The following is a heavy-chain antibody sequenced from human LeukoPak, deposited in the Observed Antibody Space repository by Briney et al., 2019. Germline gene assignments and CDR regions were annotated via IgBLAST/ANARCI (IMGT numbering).Heavy chain of an antibody. CDR2: ISSSSSYI. CDR1: GFTFSSYS. J-gene: IGHJ6*02. CDR3: ARVIRTTVTTGPYYYYYGMDV. Sequence: PGGSLRLSCAASGFTFSSYSMNWVRQAPGKGLEWVSSISSSSSYIYYADSVKGRFTISRDNAKNSLYLQMNSLRAEDTAVYYCARVIRTTVTTGPYYYYYGMDVWGQGTTVTVSS. D-gene: IGHD4-17*01. V-gene: IGHV3-21*01.